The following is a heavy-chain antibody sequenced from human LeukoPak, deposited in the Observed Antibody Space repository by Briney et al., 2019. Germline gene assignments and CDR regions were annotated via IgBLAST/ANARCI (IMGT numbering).Heavy chain of an antibody. J-gene: IGHJ5*02. V-gene: IGHV3-43*02. CDR2: ISGDGSST. CDR1: GFTFDDYA. Sequence: GGSLRLSCAASGFTFDDYAMHWVRQAPGKGLEWVSLISGDGSSTYYADSVKGRFTISRDNSKNSLYLQVNSLRTEDTALYYCAKEHLPYGGNPSWFDPWGQGTLVTVSS. CDR3: AKEHLPYGGNPSWFDP. D-gene: IGHD4/OR15-4a*01.